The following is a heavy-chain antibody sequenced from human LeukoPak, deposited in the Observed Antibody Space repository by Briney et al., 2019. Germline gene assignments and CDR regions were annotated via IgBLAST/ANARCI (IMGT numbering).Heavy chain of an antibody. J-gene: IGHJ6*03. CDR1: GFTFRSYW. D-gene: IGHD6-6*01. V-gene: IGHV3-7*03. CDR3: ARDQGIAAIYYMDV. Sequence: GGSLRLSCAAYGFTFRSYWMSWVRQAPGKGLEWLASIKQDASEKDYVDSVKGRFTISGDSAKNSVYLQMNSLRAEDTAIYYCARDQGIAAIYYMDVWGKGTTVTVSS. CDR2: IKQDASEK.